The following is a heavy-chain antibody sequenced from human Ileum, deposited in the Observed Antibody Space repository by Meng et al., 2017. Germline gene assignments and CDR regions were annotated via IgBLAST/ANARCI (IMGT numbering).Heavy chain of an antibody. CDR2: TYYRSRWYN. D-gene: IGHD7-27*01. CDR3: AGKDWGEGLDF. V-gene: IGHV6-1*01. Sequence: HVQLQQSGPGLVKPSQTRSLTCAISGDSVSSDTGAWNWIRQSPSRGLEWLGRTYYRSRWYNNYAVSVKSRITINPDTSKNQFSLQLNSVTPDDTAVYYCAGKDWGEGLDFWDQGTLVTVSS. CDR1: GDSVSSDTGA. J-gene: IGHJ4*02.